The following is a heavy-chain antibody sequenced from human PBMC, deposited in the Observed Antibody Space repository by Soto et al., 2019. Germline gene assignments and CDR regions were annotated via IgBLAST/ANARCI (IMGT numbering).Heavy chain of an antibody. Sequence: GGSLRLSCAASGFTVSNTYMSWVRQAPGKGLEWVSVIYSGGAIHYADSVKGRFTISRDNSKNTLYLQMSSLRADDTAVYYCARGLSSQELIAASGDPFAYWGQGTLVTVSS. D-gene: IGHD6-13*01. CDR2: IYSGGAI. CDR3: ARGLSSQELIAASGDPFAY. J-gene: IGHJ4*02. V-gene: IGHV3-66*01. CDR1: GFTVSNTY.